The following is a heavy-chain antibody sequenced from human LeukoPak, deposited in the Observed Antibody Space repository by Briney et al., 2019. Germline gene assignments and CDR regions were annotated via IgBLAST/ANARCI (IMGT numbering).Heavy chain of an antibody. CDR1: GFTVSSNS. V-gene: IGHV3-53*01. J-gene: IGHJ4*02. CDR2: IYSGGNT. Sequence: GGSLRLSCTVSGFTVSSNSMSWVRQAPGKGLEWVSFIYSGGNTLYSDSVKGRFTISRDNSKNTLYLQMNSLSAEDTAVYYCARRAGAYSHPYDYWGQGTLVTVSS. CDR3: ARRAGAYSHPYDY. D-gene: IGHD4/OR15-4a*01.